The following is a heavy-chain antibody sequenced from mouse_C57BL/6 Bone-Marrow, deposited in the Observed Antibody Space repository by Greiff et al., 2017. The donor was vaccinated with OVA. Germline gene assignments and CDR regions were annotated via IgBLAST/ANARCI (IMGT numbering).Heavy chain of an antibody. D-gene: IGHD1-1*01. CDR2: IHPNSGST. J-gene: IGHJ2*01. V-gene: IGHV1-64*01. CDR3: ARIFYYGSSYFDY. CDR1: GYTFTSYW. Sequence: QVQLKESGAELVKPGASVKLSCKASGYTFTSYWMHWVKQRPGQGLEWIGMIHPNSGSTNYNEKFKSKATLTVDKSSSTAYMQLSSLTSEDSAVYYCARIFYYGSSYFDYWGQGTTLTVSS.